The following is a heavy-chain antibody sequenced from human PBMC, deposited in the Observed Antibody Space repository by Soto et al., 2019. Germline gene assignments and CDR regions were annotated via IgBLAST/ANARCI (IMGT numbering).Heavy chain of an antibody. D-gene: IGHD7-27*01. V-gene: IGHV1-46*01. CDR3: ARDLTSVDY. CDR2: INPSGGSK. Sequence: QVQLVQSGAEVKNPGASVKLSCKASGYIFTNYYIHWVRQPPGQGLEWMAIINPSGGSKNYAQKFPGRVTLARDTFTNTVYMELSSLRSEDTAIYYCARDLTSVDYWGQGTLVTVSS. J-gene: IGHJ4*02. CDR1: GYIFTNYY.